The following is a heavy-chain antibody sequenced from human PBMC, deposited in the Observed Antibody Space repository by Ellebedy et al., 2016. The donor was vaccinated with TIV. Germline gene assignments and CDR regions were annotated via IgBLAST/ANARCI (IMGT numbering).Heavy chain of an antibody. D-gene: IGHD3-9*01. Sequence: PGGSLRLSCKGSGYSFTSYWISWVRQMPGKGLEWMGRIDPSDSYTNYSPSFQGHVTISADKSISTAYLQWSSLKASDTAMYYCARHLFDWHLTGMDVWGQGTTVTVSS. CDR3: ARHLFDWHLTGMDV. J-gene: IGHJ6*02. CDR2: IDPSDSYT. V-gene: IGHV5-10-1*01. CDR1: GYSFTSYW.